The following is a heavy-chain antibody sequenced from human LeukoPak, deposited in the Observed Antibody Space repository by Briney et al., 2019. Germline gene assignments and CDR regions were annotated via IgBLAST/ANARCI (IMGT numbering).Heavy chain of an antibody. CDR2: IKSKADGGTA. CDR3: ATEAGSTTWYSSRFDY. Sequence: PGGSLRLSCAASGFTFSYAWMSWVRQPPGKGLECLGRIKSKADGGTADYAAPVKGRFTISRDDSKNTLYLQMNSLKIEDTAVYYCATEAGSTTWYSSRFDYWGQGTLVTVSS. J-gene: IGHJ4*02. V-gene: IGHV3-15*01. D-gene: IGHD2/OR15-2a*01. CDR1: GFTFSYAW.